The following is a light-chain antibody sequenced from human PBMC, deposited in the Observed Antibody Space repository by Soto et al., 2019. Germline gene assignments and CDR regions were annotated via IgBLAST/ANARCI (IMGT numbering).Light chain of an antibody. Sequence: DIQMTQSPSTLSGSVGDRVTITCRASQTISSWLAWYQQKPGKAPKLLIYNASTLKSGVPSRFSGSGSGTEFTLTISSLQPDDFATYYCQHYNSYSEAFCQGTKVELK. CDR3: QHYNSYSEA. CDR1: QTISSW. J-gene: IGKJ1*01. CDR2: NAS. V-gene: IGKV1-5*03.